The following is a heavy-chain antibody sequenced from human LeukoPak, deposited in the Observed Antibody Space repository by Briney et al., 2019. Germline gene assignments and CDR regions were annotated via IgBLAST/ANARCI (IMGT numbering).Heavy chain of an antibody. CDR1: GFTFSNND. CDR3: AREISGAYGGHYYYGLDA. CDR2: ICTGGDT. J-gene: IGHJ6*02. D-gene: IGHD3-16*01. Sequence: GGSLRLSCAASGFTFSNNDMHWVRQTTEKGLEWVSAICTGGDTYYSDSVKGRFTISRENAKNSLYLQMSSLGVGDAAVYYCAREISGAYGGHYYYGLDAWGQGTTVTVSS. V-gene: IGHV3-13*01.